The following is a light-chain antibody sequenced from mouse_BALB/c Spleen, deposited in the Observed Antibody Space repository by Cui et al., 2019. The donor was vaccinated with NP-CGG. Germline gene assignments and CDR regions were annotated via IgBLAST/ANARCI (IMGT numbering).Light chain of an antibody. J-gene: IGLJ1*01. CDR2: GTN. CDR3: ALWYSNHWV. Sequence: QAVVTQESALPTSPGETVTFPCRSSTGAVTTSNYANWVQEKPDHLFTGLIGGTNNRAPGVPARFSGSLIGDKAALTITGAQTEDEAIYFCALWYSNHWVFGGGTKLTVL. V-gene: IGLV1*01. CDR1: TGAVTTSNY.